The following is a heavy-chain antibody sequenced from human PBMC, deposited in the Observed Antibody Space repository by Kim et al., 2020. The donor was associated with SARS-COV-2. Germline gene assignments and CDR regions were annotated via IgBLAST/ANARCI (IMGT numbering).Heavy chain of an antibody. D-gene: IGHD6-13*01. CDR1: GFTFRSYW. Sequence: GGSLRLSCVASGFTFRSYWMNWVRQAPGKGLEWVANIKADGTEKYHVDSVKGRFTISRDNAKNSLYLQMNSLRAEDTAVYYCARDSAAAGTAFDIWGQGTMVTVSS. CDR3: ARDSAAAGTAFDI. J-gene: IGHJ3*02. CDR2: IKADGTEK. V-gene: IGHV3-7*01.